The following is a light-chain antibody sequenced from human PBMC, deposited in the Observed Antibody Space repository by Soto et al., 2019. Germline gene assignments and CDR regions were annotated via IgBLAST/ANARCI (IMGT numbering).Light chain of an antibody. V-gene: IGLV1-44*01. CDR3: AAWDDSLNGIWV. Sequence: QSVLTQPPSASGTPGQRVTISCSGSSSNIGSNTVNWYQQLPGTAPKLLIYSNNQWPSGVPDRFSGSKSGTSASLAISGLQSEDEADYYCAAWDDSLNGIWVFGGGTKLTVL. J-gene: IGLJ3*02. CDR2: SNN. CDR1: SSNIGSNT.